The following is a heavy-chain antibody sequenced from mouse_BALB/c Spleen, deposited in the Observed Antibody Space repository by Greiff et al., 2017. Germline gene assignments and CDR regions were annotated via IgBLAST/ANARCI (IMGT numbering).Heavy chain of an antibody. J-gene: IGHJ2*01. CDR2: IWRGGST. V-gene: IGHV2-5-1*01. D-gene: IGHD1-1*01. Sequence: VQLQQSGPSLVQPSQSLSITCTVSGFSLTSYGVHWVRQSPGKGLEWLGVIWRGGSTDYNAAFMSRLSITKDNSKSQVFFKMNSLQADDTAIYYCAKNRGTTVVATDYFDYWGQGTTLTVSS. CDR3: AKNRGTTVVATDYFDY. CDR1: GFSLTSYG.